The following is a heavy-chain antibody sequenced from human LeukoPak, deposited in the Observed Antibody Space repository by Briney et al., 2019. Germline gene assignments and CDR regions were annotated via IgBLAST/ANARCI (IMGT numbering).Heavy chain of an antibody. Sequence: ASVKVSCKAAGHTFTNYDFGWVRQAPGQGLEWMGWISGYNGNTNYAQKFQGRITMTTDTSTSTVYMDLRSLRSDDTAIYYCAEICNSASCFNFFKYWGQGTLVTVSS. CDR1: GHTFTNYD. V-gene: IGHV1-18*01. CDR3: AEICNSASCFNFFKY. CDR2: ISGYNGNT. J-gene: IGHJ4*02. D-gene: IGHD2-2*01.